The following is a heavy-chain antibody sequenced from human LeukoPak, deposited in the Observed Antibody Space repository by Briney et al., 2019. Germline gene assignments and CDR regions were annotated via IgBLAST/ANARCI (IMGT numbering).Heavy chain of an antibody. CDR1: GDSINSNY. D-gene: IGHD2-15*01. V-gene: IGHV4-59*01. Sequence: PSETLSLTCSVSGDSINSNYWSWMRQPPGKGLEWIGYIYYGGSTNYNPSLKSRVSMSVDTSKNQFSLNLSSVPAADTAVYHCARLLAGCPGGRCRAHFDYWGQGTLVTVSS. CDR2: IYYGGST. J-gene: IGHJ4*02. CDR3: ARLLAGCPGGRCRAHFDY.